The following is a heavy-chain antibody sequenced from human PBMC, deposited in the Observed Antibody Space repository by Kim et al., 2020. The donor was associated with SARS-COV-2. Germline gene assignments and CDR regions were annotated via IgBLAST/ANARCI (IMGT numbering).Heavy chain of an antibody. CDR2: ISYDGSYK. V-gene: IGHV3-30*18. Sequence: GGSLRLSCAASGFTFSSYGVHWVRQAPGKGLEWVAVISYDGSYKYYADSVKGRFIISRDNSKNTLYLQMNSLRAEDTAVYYCAKDQHTYYYDSSGYSIYYYYGMDVWGQGTTVTVSS. D-gene: IGHD3-22*01. J-gene: IGHJ6*02. CDR3: AKDQHTYYYDSSGYSIYYYYGMDV. CDR1: GFTFSSYG.